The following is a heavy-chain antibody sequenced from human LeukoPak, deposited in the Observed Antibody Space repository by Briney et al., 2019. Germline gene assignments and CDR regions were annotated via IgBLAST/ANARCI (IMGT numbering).Heavy chain of an antibody. CDR2: ISGSGDST. D-gene: IGHD6-19*01. J-gene: IGHJ3*02. Sequence: GVSLRLSCVASGFTFSPYGMSWVRQAPGKGLERVSGISGSGDSTYYADSVKGRYTISRDNSRNTVHLQMDSVRAEDTAVYHCTKDRSPLAASDAFDIWGQGTMVTVSS. V-gene: IGHV3-23*01. CDR1: GFTFSPYG. CDR3: TKDRSPLAASDAFDI.